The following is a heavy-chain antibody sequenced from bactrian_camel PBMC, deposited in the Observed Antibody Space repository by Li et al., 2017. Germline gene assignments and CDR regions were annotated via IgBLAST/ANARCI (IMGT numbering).Heavy chain of an antibody. D-gene: IGHD1*01. CDR3: AATSYWDCRWYQSHFPY. CDR2: LASDGSS. CDR1: AYTPANVR. J-gene: IGHJ4*01. V-gene: IGHV3S53*01. Sequence: HVQLVESGGGSVQAGGSLRLSCAFDAYTPANVRMAWFRQAPGKEREGVASLASDGSSIYANSLKGRFSISKDNARNWLDLQMDNLKPEDTAVYYCAATSYWDCRWYQSHFPYWGQGTQVTVS.